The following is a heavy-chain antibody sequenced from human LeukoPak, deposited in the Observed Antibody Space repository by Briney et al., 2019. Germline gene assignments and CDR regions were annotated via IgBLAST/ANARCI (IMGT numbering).Heavy chain of an antibody. CDR2: ISGSGGST. CDR3: AKEFREMLLLAPGVAARRKFDY. D-gene: IGHD6-6*01. J-gene: IGHJ4*02. V-gene: IGHV3-23*01. Sequence: GGSLRLSCAASGFTFSSYAMSWVRQAPGKGLEWVSAISGSGGSTYYADSAKGRFTISRDNSKNTLYLQMNSLRAEDTAVYYCAKEFREMLLLAPGVAARRKFDYWGQGTLVTVSS. CDR1: GFTFSSYA.